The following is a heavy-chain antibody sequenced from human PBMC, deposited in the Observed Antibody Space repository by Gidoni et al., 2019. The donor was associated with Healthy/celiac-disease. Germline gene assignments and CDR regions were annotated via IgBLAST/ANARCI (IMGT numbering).Heavy chain of an antibody. V-gene: IGHV1-8*01. CDR3: ARGHIRTYYDFWSGLGSFANY. CDR1: GYTFTSYD. Sequence: GAEVKKPGASVKVFCKASGYTFTSYDINWVRQATGQGLEWMGWMNPNSGNTGYAQKFQGRVTMTRNTSISTAYLELSSLRSEDTAVYYCARGHIRTYYDFWSGLGSFANYWGQGTLVTVSS. D-gene: IGHD3-3*01. CDR2: MNPNSGNT. J-gene: IGHJ4*02.